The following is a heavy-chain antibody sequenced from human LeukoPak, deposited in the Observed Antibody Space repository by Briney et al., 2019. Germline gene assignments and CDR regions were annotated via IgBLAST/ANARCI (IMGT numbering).Heavy chain of an antibody. CDR1: GFPFRVRW. J-gene: IGHJ4*02. CDR2: IKKDGFFS. D-gene: IGHD4-4*01. V-gene: IGHV3-74*03. Sequence: PGGSLRLSCTASGFPFRVRWMHWVRQAPGKGLVWISLIKKDGFFSTYADSVKGRFTISRDDAKNTLYLQMDSLRADDTAVYYCATGLDYTFDYWGRGTLVTVSS. CDR3: ATGLDYTFDY.